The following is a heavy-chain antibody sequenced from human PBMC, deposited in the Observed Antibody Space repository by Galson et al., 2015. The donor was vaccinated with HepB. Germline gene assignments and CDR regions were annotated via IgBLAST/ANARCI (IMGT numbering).Heavy chain of an antibody. J-gene: IGHJ3*02. Sequence: SVKVSCKASGGTFSSYAISWVRQAPGQGLEWVGGIIPIFGTANYAQKFQGRVTITADESTSTAYMELSSLRSEDTAVYYCARGGTEPGYCSGGSCYFAFDIWGQGTMVTVSS. CDR2: IIPIFGTA. V-gene: IGHV1-69*13. CDR3: ARGGTEPGYCSGGSCYFAFDI. D-gene: IGHD2-15*01. CDR1: GGTFSSYA.